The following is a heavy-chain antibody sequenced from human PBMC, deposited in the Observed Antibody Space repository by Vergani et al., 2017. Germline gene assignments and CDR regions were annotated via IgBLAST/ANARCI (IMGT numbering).Heavy chain of an antibody. Sequence: EVQLLESGGGLVQPGGSLRLSCAASGFTFSSYAMSWVRQAPGKGLEWVSAISGSGGSTYYADSVKGRFTISRDNSKNTLYLQMNSLRAEDTAVYYCAKRXGALRFLEWLYPYGMDVWGQGTTVTVSS. D-gene: IGHD3-3*01. J-gene: IGHJ6*02. V-gene: IGHV3-23*01. CDR2: ISGSGGST. CDR1: GFTFSSYA. CDR3: AKRXGALRFLEWLYPYGMDV.